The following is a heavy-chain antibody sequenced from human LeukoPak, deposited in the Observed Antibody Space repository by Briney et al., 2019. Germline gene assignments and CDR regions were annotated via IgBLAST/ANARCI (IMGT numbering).Heavy chain of an antibody. CDR3: ARDGMGGDNWFDP. CDR2: IWYDGSNK. D-gene: IGHD1-26*01. CDR1: GFTFSSYG. J-gene: IGHJ5*02. V-gene: IGHV3-33*01. Sequence: PGRSLRLSCAASGFTFSSYGMHWVRQAPGKGLEWVAVIWYDGSNKYYADSVKGRFTISRDNSKNTLYLQMNSLRAEDTAVYYCARDGMGGDNWFDPWGQGTLVTVSS.